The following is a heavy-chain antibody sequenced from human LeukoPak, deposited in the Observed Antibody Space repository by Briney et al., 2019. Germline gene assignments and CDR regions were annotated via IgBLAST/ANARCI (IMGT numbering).Heavy chain of an antibody. CDR2: IYSDGSRT. J-gene: IGHJ6*02. CDR1: GFTFSSDW. CDR3: AREGRSGYALFSKYYFYGLDV. D-gene: IGHD5-12*01. V-gene: IGHV3-74*01. Sequence: GGSLRLSCVASGFTFSSDWMHWVRQAPGKGLVWVSRIYSDGSRTSYADSVKGRFTISRDNGKQTLCLQMNSLTAEDTAVYYCAREGRSGYALFSKYYFYGLDVWGQGTTVTVSS.